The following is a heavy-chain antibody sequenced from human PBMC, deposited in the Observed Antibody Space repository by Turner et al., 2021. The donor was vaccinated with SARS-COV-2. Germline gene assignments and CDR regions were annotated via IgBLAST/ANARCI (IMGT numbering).Heavy chain of an antibody. D-gene: IGHD5-12*01. J-gene: IGHJ3*02. CDR1: GFTLSSYS. CDR3: AKVRVDVSKRSDAFDI. CDR2: ISSSGKNV. Sequence: EVQLVESGGGLVKPGGSLRLSCAASGFTLSSYSMNWVRQAPGKGLEWVSAISSSGKNVYYADSVKGRFTISRDNAKSSLYLQMNSLRVEDTALYYCAKVRVDVSKRSDAFDIWGQGTMVTVSS. V-gene: IGHV3-21*01.